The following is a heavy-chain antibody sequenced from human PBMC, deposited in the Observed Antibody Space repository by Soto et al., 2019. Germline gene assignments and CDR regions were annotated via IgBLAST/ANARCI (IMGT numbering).Heavy chain of an antibody. CDR2: IYHSGST. J-gene: IGHJ4*02. CDR3: ARGGYYDTNGYCYVDDYFDY. Sequence: HVQLQESGPGLVKPSGTLSLTCAVSGGSISSSSWWGWVRQPPGKGLEWIAEIYHSGSTNYNPSLKSRVTISIDKSNNQFSLRLTSVTAADTAVYFCARGGYYDTNGYCYVDDYFDYWGQGTLVTVSS. V-gene: IGHV4-4*02. D-gene: IGHD3-22*01. CDR1: GGSISSSSW.